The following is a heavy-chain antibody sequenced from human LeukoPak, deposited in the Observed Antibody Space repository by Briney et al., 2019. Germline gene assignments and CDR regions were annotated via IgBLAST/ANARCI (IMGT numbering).Heavy chain of an antibody. D-gene: IGHD3-22*01. CDR1: TSH. Sequence: ASVKVSCKATSHISWVRQAPGQGLEWMGWIGSYEGDTYYAQKFQGRVTVTTDTSTNTAYMERRSLRADDTAVYYCARDFWNFYDSSGYYRDFDSWGQGTLVTVSS. V-gene: IGHV1-18*01. J-gene: IGHJ5*01. CDR3: ARDFWNFYDSSGYYRDFDS. CDR2: IGSYEGDT.